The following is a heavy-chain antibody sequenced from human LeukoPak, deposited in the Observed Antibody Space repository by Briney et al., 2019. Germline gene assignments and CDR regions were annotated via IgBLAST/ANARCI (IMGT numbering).Heavy chain of an antibody. CDR2: ISAYNSNT. V-gene: IGHV1-18*01. D-gene: IGHD6-13*01. J-gene: IGHJ4*02. CDR1: LYSLTIDG. CDR3: ARAFIAAGGIDGNFDY. Sequence: ASVKVSSKQSLYSLTIDGSSSGCPAPGQGLEWMGWISAYNSNTNYAQKPQGRVTMTTDPYTSKAYMELRSLSFDDTAVYYCARAFIAAGGIDGNFDYWGQGTLVTVSS.